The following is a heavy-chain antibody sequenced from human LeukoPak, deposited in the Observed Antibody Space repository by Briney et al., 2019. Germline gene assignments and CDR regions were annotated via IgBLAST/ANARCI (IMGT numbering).Heavy chain of an antibody. CDR2: IIPIFGTA. CDR3: ARESIAAAGDFDY. J-gene: IGHJ4*02. CDR1: GGTFSSYA. Sequence: ASVKVSCEASGGTFSSYAISWVRQAPGQGLEWMGGIIPIFGTANYAQEFQGRVTITTDESTSTAYMELSSLRSEDTAVYYCARESIAAAGDFDYWGQGTLVTVSS. V-gene: IGHV1-69*05. D-gene: IGHD6-13*01.